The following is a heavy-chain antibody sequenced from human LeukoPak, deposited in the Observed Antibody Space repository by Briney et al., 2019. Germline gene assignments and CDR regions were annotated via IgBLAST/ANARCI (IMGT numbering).Heavy chain of an antibody. V-gene: IGHV3-30*18. CDR3: AKDRWVRRISMAGQDY. J-gene: IGHJ4*02. D-gene: IGHD6-19*01. CDR2: ISYDRTNK. Sequence: PGGSLRLSCAASGFTFSSYGMHWVRRAPGKGLEWVAVISYDRTNKYYADSVQGRFTISRDNSKKTLYLQMDSLRPEDTAAYYCAKDRWVRRISMAGQDYWGQGTPVTVS. CDR1: GFTFSSYG.